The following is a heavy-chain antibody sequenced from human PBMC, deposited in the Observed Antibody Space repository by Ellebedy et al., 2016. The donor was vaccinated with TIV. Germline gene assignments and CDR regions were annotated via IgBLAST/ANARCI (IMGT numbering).Heavy chain of an antibody. CDR3: ARLYVDYVYYYDSRRDY. Sequence: ASVKVSCKASGYTFTGYYMHWVRQAPGQGLEWMGVINPSGGSTTYPQKFQGRVTMTRDTSTSTVYMEPSSLRSEDTAVYYCARLYVDYVYYYDSRRDYWGQGTLVTVSS. CDR2: INPSGGST. V-gene: IGHV1-46*01. J-gene: IGHJ4*02. D-gene: IGHD3-22*01. CDR1: GYTFTGYY.